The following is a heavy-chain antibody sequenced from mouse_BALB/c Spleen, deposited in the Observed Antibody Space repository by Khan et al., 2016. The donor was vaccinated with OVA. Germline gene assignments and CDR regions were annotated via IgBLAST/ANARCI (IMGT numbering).Heavy chain of an antibody. CDR3: ARHGIATWFAY. CDR2: IDPFNGDT. CDR1: GYSFTSYY. D-gene: IGHD4-1*01. Sequence: VQLQQSGPELLKPGASVKISCKASGYSFTSYYIHWMKQSHGKSLEWIGYIDPFNGDTIQNQKFKGKATLTVDKSSNTAYMHLNSLTSEDSAVYFCARHGIATWFAYWGQGTLVTVSA. V-gene: IGHV1S135*01. J-gene: IGHJ3*01.